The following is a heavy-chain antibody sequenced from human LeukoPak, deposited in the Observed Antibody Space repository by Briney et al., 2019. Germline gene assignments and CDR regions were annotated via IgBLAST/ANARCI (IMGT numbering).Heavy chain of an antibody. CDR1: GYTFTGYY. V-gene: IGHV1-2*06. CDR3: ARVSIAARSPYYYGMDV. CDR2: INPNSGGT. Sequence: ASVKVSCKASGYTFTGYYMHWVRQAPGQGLEWMGRINPNSGGTNYAQRFQGRVTMTRDTSISTAYMELSSLRSEDTAVYYCARVSIAARSPYYYGMDVWGQGTTVTVSS. J-gene: IGHJ6*02. D-gene: IGHD6-6*01.